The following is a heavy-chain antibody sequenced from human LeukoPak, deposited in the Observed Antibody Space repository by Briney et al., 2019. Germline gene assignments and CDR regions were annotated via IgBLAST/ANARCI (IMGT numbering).Heavy chain of an antibody. Sequence: SETLSLTCTVSGGSISSSSYYWGWIRQPPGKGLEWIGSIYYSGSTYYNPSLKSRVTISADTSKNQFSLKLSSVTAADTAVYCCARQSLYFDYWGQGTLVTVSS. CDR1: GGSISSSSYY. J-gene: IGHJ4*02. CDR3: ARQSLYFDY. V-gene: IGHV4-39*07. CDR2: IYYSGST.